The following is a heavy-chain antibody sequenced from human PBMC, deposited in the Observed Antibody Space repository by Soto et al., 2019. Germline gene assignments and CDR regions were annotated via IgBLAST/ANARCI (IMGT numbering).Heavy chain of an antibody. CDR1: GGSISSSSYY. J-gene: IGHJ4*02. D-gene: IGHD3-10*01. Sequence: PSETLSLTCTVSGGSISSSSYYWGWIRQPPGKGLEWIGSIYYSGSTYYNPSLKSRVTISVDTSKNQFSLKLSSVTAADTAVYYCARSPEVFGELAIVDYWGQGTLVTVSS. CDR2: IYYSGST. V-gene: IGHV4-39*01. CDR3: ARSPEVFGELAIVDY.